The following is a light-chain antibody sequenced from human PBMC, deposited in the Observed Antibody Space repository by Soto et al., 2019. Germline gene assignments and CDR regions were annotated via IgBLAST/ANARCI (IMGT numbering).Light chain of an antibody. J-gene: IGLJ2*01. CDR1: SSDVGGYNY. V-gene: IGLV2-14*01. CDR2: EVS. CDR3: SSYTSSSTRVV. Sequence: QSALTQPASVSGSPGQSITISCTGTSSDVGGYNYVSWYQQHPGKAPKLMIYEVSNRTSGVSNRFSGSKSGNTASLTISRLQAEDEADYYCSSYTSSSTRVVFGGGTKLTVL.